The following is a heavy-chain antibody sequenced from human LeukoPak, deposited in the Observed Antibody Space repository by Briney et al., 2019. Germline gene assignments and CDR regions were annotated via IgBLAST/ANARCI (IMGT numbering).Heavy chain of an antibody. CDR2: ITGSGAYT. Sequence: GGSLRLSCTASGFTFNNYAMTWVRQAPGKGLEWVSAITGSGAYTNYADSAKGRFTISRDNSKNTIYLQMNSLRAEDTAIYYCAKRSSTSSGYFDFWGRGTLVTVSS. V-gene: IGHV3-23*01. J-gene: IGHJ4*02. CDR1: GFTFNNYA. D-gene: IGHD3-22*01. CDR3: AKRSSTSSGYFDF.